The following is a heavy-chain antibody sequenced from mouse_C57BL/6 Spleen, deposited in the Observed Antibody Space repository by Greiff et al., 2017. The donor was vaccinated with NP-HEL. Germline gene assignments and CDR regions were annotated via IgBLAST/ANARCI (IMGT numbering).Heavy chain of an antibody. CDR1: GFTFSDYY. D-gene: IGHD2-3*01. Sequence: DVKLVESGGGLVQPGGSLKLSCAASGFTFSDYYMYWVRQTPEKRLEWVAYISNGGGSTYYPDTVKGRFTISRDNAKNTLYLQMSRLKSEDTAMYYCARLYDHWYFDVWGTGTTVTVSS. V-gene: IGHV5-12*01. CDR2: ISNGGGST. CDR3: ARLYDHWYFDV. J-gene: IGHJ1*03.